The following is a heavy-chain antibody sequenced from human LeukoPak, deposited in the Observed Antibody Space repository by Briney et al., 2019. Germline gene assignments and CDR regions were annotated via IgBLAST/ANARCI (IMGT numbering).Heavy chain of an antibody. CDR1: GGSISSSSYY. V-gene: IGHV4-39*01. CDR3: ARHTIRGYDVSTFDY. D-gene: IGHD5-12*01. Sequence: SETLSLTCTVSGGSISSSSYYWGWVRQPPGTGLEWIGSIYYSGTTYYNPSLKSRFTISVDTSKNQFSLKLSSVTAADTAVYYCARHTIRGYDVSTFDYWGQGTLVTVSS. CDR2: IYYSGTT. J-gene: IGHJ4*02.